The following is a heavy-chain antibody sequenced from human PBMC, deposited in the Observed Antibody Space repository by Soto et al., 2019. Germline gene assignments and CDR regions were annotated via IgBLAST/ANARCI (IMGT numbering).Heavy chain of an antibody. CDR1: GFTFRNFG. J-gene: IGHJ6*02. CDR3: AKSRDGYSFYYFYGLDV. CDR2: ILYDGSNT. V-gene: IGHV3-30*18. Sequence: GGSRRLSCAASGFTFRNFGMHWVRQAPGKGLGWVAAILYDGSNTYYADSVKGRFTISRDNSKNTLYLEMNSLRPEDTAVYHCAKSRDGYSFYYFYGLDVWGQGTTVTVSS. D-gene: IGHD4-4*01.